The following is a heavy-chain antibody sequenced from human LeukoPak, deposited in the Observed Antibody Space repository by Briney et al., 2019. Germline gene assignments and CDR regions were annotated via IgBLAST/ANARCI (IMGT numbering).Heavy chain of an antibody. CDR3: ARADSSGYMDY. Sequence: GGSLRLSCAASGFTFSSYSMNWVRQAPGKGLEWVGRSRNRVNSYTTEYAASVRGRFTLSREDSENSLYLQMNSLKTEDTAVYHCARADSSGYMDYWGRGTLVTVSS. V-gene: IGHV3-72*01. CDR2: SRNRVNSYTT. D-gene: IGHD5-18*01. CDR1: GFTFSSYS. J-gene: IGHJ4*02.